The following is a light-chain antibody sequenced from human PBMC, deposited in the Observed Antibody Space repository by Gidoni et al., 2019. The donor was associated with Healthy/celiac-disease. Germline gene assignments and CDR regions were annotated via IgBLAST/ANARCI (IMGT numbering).Light chain of an antibody. J-gene: IGKJ2*01. CDR2: AAS. V-gene: IGKV1-39*01. Sequence: DIQMTQSPSSLSASVGDRVTITCRASQSISSYLNWYQQKPGKAPKLLIYAASSLQSGVPSRFSGSGSGTDFTLTIISLQPEDFATYYCQQSYSTLGTFGQGTKLEIK. CDR3: QQSYSTLGT. CDR1: QSISSY.